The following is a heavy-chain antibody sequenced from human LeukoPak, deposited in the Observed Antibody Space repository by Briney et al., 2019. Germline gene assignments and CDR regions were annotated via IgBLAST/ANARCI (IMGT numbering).Heavy chain of an antibody. Sequence: AASVKVSCKASGYTFTSYGISWVRQAPGQGLEWMGWISAYNGNTNYAQKLQGRVTMTTDTSTSTAYMELRSLRSDGTAVYYCASCSTSCYDAFDIWGQGTMVTVSS. CDR1: GYTFTSYG. CDR3: ASCSTSCYDAFDI. D-gene: IGHD2-2*01. J-gene: IGHJ3*02. CDR2: ISAYNGNT. V-gene: IGHV1-18*04.